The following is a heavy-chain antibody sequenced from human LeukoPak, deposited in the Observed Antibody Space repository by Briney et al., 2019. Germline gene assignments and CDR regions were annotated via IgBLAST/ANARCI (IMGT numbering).Heavy chain of an antibody. CDR1: GFTFSSYA. V-gene: IGHV3-23*01. J-gene: IGHJ4*02. Sequence: PGGSLRLSCAASGFTFSSYAMSWVRQALGQGLEWVSTISDPHSGSQTRYADSVKGRFTISRDDSQNTVYLQMDSLRAEDTAVYYCTTRLQHHFDYWGQGTQVTVSS. CDR2: ISDPHSGSQT. D-gene: IGHD2-15*01. CDR3: TTRLQHHFDY.